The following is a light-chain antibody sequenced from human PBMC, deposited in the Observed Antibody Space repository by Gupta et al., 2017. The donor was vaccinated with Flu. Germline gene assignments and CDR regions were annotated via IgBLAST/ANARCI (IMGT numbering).Light chain of an antibody. CDR1: QSVSSSY. Sequence: ELLLTQSSGTLSLSPGERATLSCRASQSVSSSYLACYQQKPGHAPRLLIYGASSRATVIPDRFSGSGSPTDFTLTISRLDPEDFAVYYCQRKGSSPRTFGEGTKVEIK. CDR2: GAS. J-gene: IGKJ1*01. CDR3: QRKGSSPRT. V-gene: IGKV3-20*01.